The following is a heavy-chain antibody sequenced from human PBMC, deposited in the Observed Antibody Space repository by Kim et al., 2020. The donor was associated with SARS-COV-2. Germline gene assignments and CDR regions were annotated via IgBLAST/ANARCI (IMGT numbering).Heavy chain of an antibody. CDR1: GLSLTGHW. D-gene: IGHD5-12*01. Sequence: GGSLRLSCAASGLSLTGHWMHWVRHAPGKGLLWVSRILSDGTTTDYADSVKGRFTISRDHTKNTLHLQMSRLSAEDTAVYYCACEKIVTTPGTFDIWS. J-gene: IGHJ3*02. CDR2: ILSDGTTT. V-gene: IGHV3-74*01. CDR3: ACEKIVTTPGTFDI.